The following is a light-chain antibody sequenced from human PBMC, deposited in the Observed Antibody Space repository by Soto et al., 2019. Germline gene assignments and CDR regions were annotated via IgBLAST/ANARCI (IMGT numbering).Light chain of an antibody. CDR2: GVS. CDR1: QTGSKSY. Sequence: IVLKQSPGTRSLSPGERATLSLGPSQTGSKSYLDWYQKKSGQAPRLRIYGVSTRATGTPERFSGSGYGTELTITIRRLQTEDFEVYFCQHYVYQKWTFGPGTKVDI. V-gene: IGKV3-20*01. J-gene: IGKJ1*01. CDR3: QHYVYQKWT.